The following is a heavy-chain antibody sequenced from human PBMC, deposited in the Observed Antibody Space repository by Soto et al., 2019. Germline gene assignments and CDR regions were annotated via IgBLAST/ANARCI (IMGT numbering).Heavy chain of an antibody. CDR3: ARDLLWFGGGHYYYYGMDV. Sequence: SETLSLTCTVSGGSISSHYWSWIRQPPGKGLEWIGYIYYSGSTNYNPSLKSRVTISVDTSKNQFSLKLSSVTAADTAVYYCARDLLWFGGGHYYYYGMDVWGQGTTVTVSS. D-gene: IGHD3-10*01. J-gene: IGHJ6*02. CDR1: GGSISSHY. CDR2: IYYSGST. V-gene: IGHV4-59*11.